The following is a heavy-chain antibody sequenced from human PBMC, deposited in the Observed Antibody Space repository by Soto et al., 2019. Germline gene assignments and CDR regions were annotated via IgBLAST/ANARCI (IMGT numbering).Heavy chain of an antibody. D-gene: IGHD1-26*01. V-gene: IGHV3-23*01. CDR2: IHGDGDYS. J-gene: IGHJ2*01. CDR1: GFMFSCCA. CDR3: AKNPGGGSYTNWCFAV. Sequence: EVQLLDSGGGLVQPGGSLRLSCAASGFMFSCCAMSWVRQAPGKGLEWVSTIHGDGDYSHYTDSVEGRFTISRDNSRNTLYLQMNSLRGDDTAVYYCAKNPGGGSYTNWCFAVWGRGTLVTVSS.